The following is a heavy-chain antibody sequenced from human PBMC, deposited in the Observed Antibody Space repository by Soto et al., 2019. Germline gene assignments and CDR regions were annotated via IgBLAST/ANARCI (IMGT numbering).Heavy chain of an antibody. CDR2: ISYDGSNK. Sequence: TGGSLRLSCAASGFTFSSYAMHWVRQAPGKGLEWVAVISYDGSNKYYADSVKGRFTISRDNSKNTLYLQMNSLRAEDTAVYYCARDDPSFGKPVDYWGQGTLVTV. J-gene: IGHJ4*02. CDR1: GFTFSSYA. CDR3: ARDDPSFGKPVDY. D-gene: IGHD3-16*01. V-gene: IGHV3-30-3*01.